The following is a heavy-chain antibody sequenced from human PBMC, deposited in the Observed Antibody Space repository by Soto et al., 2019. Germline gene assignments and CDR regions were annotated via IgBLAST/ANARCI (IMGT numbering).Heavy chain of an antibody. D-gene: IGHD5-18*01. J-gene: IGHJ6*02. V-gene: IGHV3-33*01. CDR3: ARVDTAMGYYYYGMAV. CDR2: IWYDGSNK. CDR1: GFTFSSYG. Sequence: GGSLRLSCAASGFTFSSYGMHWARQAPGKGLEWVAVIWYDGSNKYYADSVKGRFTISRDNSKNTLYLQMNSLRAEDTAVYYCARVDTAMGYYYYGMAVWGQGTTVTVSS.